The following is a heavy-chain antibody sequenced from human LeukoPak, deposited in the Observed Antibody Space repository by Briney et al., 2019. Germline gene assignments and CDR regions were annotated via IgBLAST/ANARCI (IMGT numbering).Heavy chain of an antibody. CDR3: ARDGDDILTGYYHC. J-gene: IGHJ4*02. Sequence: SETLSLTCTVSGGSFSSYYWSWIRQPPGKGLEWIGRIYTSGSTNYNPSLKSRVTMSVDTSKNQFSLKLSSVTAADTAVSYCARDGDDILTGYYHCWGQGTLVTVSS. D-gene: IGHD3-9*01. CDR2: IYTSGST. CDR1: GGSFSSYY. V-gene: IGHV4-4*07.